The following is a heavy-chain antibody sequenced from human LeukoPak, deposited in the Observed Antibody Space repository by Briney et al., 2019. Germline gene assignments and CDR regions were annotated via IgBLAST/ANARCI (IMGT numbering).Heavy chain of an antibody. V-gene: IGHV3-30*18. J-gene: IGHJ3*02. Sequence: GRSLRLSCAASGFTFSSYGMHWVRQAPGKGLEWVAVIPYDGSNKYYADSVKGRFTISRDNSKNTLYLQMNSLRAEDTAVYYCANGYCTNGVCYRRWEDAFDIWGQGTMVTVSS. CDR3: ANGYCTNGVCYRRWEDAFDI. CDR1: GFTFSSYG. D-gene: IGHD2-8*01. CDR2: IPYDGSNK.